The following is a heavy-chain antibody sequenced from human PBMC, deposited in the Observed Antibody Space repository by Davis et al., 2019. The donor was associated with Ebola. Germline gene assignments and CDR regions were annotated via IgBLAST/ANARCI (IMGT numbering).Heavy chain of an antibody. D-gene: IGHD2-2*01. CDR2: ISAGGTAP. CDR1: EFTFSNYG. V-gene: IGHV3-23*01. CDR3: AKGLSGYCSTTSCYPGWFDA. Sequence: PGGSLRLSCVASEFTFSNYGMTWVRQAPGKGLEWVSSISAGGTAPYYADSVRGRFTISGDNSKNTLYLQMDSLRAEDTAIYYCAKGLSGYCSTTSCYPGWFDAWGQGTLVTVSP. J-gene: IGHJ5*02.